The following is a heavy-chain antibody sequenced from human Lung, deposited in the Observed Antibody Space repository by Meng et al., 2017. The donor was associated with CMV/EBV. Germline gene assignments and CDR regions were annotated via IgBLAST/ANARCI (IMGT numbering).Heavy chain of an antibody. CDR1: RFTFSSYS. D-gene: IGHD6-6*01. CDR3: ARGRQLDNY. CDR2: ISSSSYI. J-gene: IGHJ4*02. Sequence: SLRLSCAASRFTFSSYSMNWVRQAPGKGLEWVSSISSSSYIYYADSVKGRFTISRDNAKNSLYLQMNSLRAEDTAVYYCARGRQLDNYWGQGTLVTVSS. V-gene: IGHV3-21*01.